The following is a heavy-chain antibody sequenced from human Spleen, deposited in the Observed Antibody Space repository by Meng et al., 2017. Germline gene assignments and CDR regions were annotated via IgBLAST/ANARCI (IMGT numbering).Heavy chain of an antibody. V-gene: IGHV3-30*04. J-gene: IGHJ3*02. CDR2: ISYDGSNK. CDR3: ARGGRSDDAFAI. Sequence: GESLKISCAASGFTFSSYAMHWVRQAPGKGLEWVAVISYDGSNKYYADSVKGRFTISRDNSKNTLYLQMNSLRAEDTAVYYCARGGRSDDAFAIWGQGKKVNVSS. CDR1: GFTFSSYA. D-gene: IGHD3-16*01.